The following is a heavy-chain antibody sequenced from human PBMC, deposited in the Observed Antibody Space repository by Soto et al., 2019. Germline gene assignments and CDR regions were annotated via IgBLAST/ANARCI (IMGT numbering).Heavy chain of an antibody. J-gene: IGHJ4*02. CDR1: GFTFRNYW. D-gene: IGHD3-10*01. Sequence: ESGGGLVPPGGSLRVSCTASGFTFRNYWMTWVRQAPGKGLEWVANINQNEGEKYYVDSVKGRFTISRDNAYNSLYLEMDNLRVDDSAVYFCARGRPPSSGGNFDSWGQGTLVSVSS. CDR2: INQNEGEK. V-gene: IGHV3-7*01. CDR3: ARGRPPSSGGNFDS.